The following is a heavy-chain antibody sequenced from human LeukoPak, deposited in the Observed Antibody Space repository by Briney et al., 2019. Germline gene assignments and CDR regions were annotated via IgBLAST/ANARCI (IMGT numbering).Heavy chain of an antibody. J-gene: IGHJ4*02. D-gene: IGHD1-26*01. Sequence: ASVTVSCKASGYTFTSYGISWVRQAPGQGLEWMGWISAYNGNKNYAQKLQGRVTMTTDTSTSTAYMELRSLRSDDTAVYYCARDLGFTTKDPFEYWGQGTLVTAPS. CDR2: ISAYNGNK. CDR3: ARDLGFTTKDPFEY. CDR1: GYTFTSYG. V-gene: IGHV1-18*01.